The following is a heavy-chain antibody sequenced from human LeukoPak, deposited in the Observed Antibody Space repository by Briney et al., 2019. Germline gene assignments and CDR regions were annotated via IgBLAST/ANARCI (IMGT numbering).Heavy chain of an antibody. CDR2: IHPSGGST. D-gene: IGHD3-3*01. V-gene: IGHV1-46*01. Sequence: ASVKVSCNASGYTFTSYYMHWVRQAPGQRLEWMGIIHPSGGSTSYAQKFQGRVTMTRDTSTSTVYMELSSLRSEDTAVYYCARDGSPYYDFWSGQTENWFDPWGQGTLVTVSS. CDR1: GYTFTSYY. J-gene: IGHJ5*02. CDR3: ARDGSPYYDFWSGQTENWFDP.